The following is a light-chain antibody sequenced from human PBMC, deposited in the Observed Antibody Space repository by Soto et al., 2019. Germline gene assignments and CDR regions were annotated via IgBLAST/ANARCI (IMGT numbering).Light chain of an antibody. Sequence: DIQMTQSPSSLSASVGDRVTMTCRASQDIRNYVAWYQQKPGEVPKLLIYAASTLQSGVPARVSGGGFGTDFTLTISCLRPEDVATYYCQRYHSALLTFGPGTKVDLK. CDR1: QDIRNY. J-gene: IGKJ3*01. CDR3: QRYHSALLT. CDR2: AAS. V-gene: IGKV1-27*01.